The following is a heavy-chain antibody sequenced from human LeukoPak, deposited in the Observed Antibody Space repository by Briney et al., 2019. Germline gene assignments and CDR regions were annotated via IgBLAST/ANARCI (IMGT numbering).Heavy chain of an antibody. Sequence: GGSLRLSCAASGFTFSSYGMHWVRQAPGKGLEWVAVISYDGSNKYYADSVKGRFTISRDNSKNTLYLQMNSLRAEDTAVYYCAKDQDYDSSGYYLDYYGMDVWGQGTTVTVSS. D-gene: IGHD3-22*01. J-gene: IGHJ6*02. CDR1: GFTFSSYG. CDR2: ISYDGSNK. V-gene: IGHV3-30*18. CDR3: AKDQDYDSSGYYLDYYGMDV.